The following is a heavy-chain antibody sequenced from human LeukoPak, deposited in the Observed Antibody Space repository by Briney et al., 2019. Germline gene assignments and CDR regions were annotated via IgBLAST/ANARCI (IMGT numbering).Heavy chain of an antibody. D-gene: IGHD1-26*01. Sequence: GRSLRLSCAASGFTFSSYGMHWVRQAPGKGLEWVAVISYDGSNKYYADSVKGRFTISRDNSKNTLYLQMNSLRAEDTAVYYCAKDGSYYGYYFDYWGQGTLVTVSS. J-gene: IGHJ4*02. V-gene: IGHV3-30*18. CDR1: GFTFSSYG. CDR3: AKDGSYYGYYFDY. CDR2: ISYDGSNK.